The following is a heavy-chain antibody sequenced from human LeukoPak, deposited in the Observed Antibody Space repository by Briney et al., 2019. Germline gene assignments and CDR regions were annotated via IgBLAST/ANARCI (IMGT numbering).Heavy chain of an antibody. V-gene: IGHV3-66*03. CDR3: ARYTSSWYDY. Sequence: PGGSLRLSCAASGFSVNNNYVDWVRQAPGKGLEWVSSMDNFAITYYADSVQGRFTISRDSSRNTLFLQMGSLRAEDMAVYYCARYTSSWYDYWGQGTLVTVSS. CDR2: MDNFAIT. J-gene: IGHJ4*02. CDR1: GFSVNNNY. D-gene: IGHD6-13*01.